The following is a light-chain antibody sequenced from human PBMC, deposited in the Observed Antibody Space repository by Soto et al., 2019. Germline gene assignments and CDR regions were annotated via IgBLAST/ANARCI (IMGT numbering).Light chain of an antibody. CDR2: GAS. Sequence: FTQTPCTLCMYPGERATLSCRASQTVYNGYIAWYQQKPGQAPRLLIYGASSRASGIPDRFSGSESGTDFTLTISSLEPEDFAVYYCQQYVSSPRTFGQGTKVDIK. J-gene: IGKJ1*01. V-gene: IGKV3-20*01. CDR1: QTVYNGY. CDR3: QQYVSSPRT.